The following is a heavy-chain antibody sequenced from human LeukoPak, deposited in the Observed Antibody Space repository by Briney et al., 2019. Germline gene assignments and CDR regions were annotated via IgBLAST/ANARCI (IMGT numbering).Heavy chain of an antibody. J-gene: IGHJ6*02. V-gene: IGHV3-30*03. Sequence: GRSLRLSCAASGFIFSSYGMHWVRQAPGKGLEWVALMAGDGHNIYYADSVRGRFTISRDNSKNTVYLQMNSLRPEDTAVYYCARVSYDILTGYYGMDVWGQGTTVTVSS. D-gene: IGHD3-9*01. CDR3: ARVSYDILTGYYGMDV. CDR2: MAGDGHNI. CDR1: GFIFSSYG.